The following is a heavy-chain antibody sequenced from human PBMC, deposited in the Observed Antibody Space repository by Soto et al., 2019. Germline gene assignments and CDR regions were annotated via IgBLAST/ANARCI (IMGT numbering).Heavy chain of an antibody. CDR3: ARWPHAGEGSGHAYYIGLDV. D-gene: IGHD1-26*01. CDR1: DGSWSGYY. J-gene: IGHJ6*02. CDR2: VSHSGST. V-gene: IGHV4-34*01. Sequence: SETLSLTFGINDGSWSGYYWTWIRQAPGRGLEWIGEVSHSGSTNYSPSLKSRVSISIDRSKKQFSLRLISVTAADTAVYYCARWPHAGEGSGHAYYIGLDVWGQGTMVTVSS.